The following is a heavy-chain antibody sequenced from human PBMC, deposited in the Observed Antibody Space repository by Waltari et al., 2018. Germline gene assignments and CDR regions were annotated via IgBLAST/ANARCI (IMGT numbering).Heavy chain of an antibody. CDR1: GGSISSYY. V-gene: IGHV4-59*01. CDR3: ALVGRGYDANDY. CDR2: IYYSGST. Sequence: QVQLQESGPGLVKPSETLSLTCTVSGGSISSYYWSWLRQPPGKGLEWIGYIYYSGSTNYNPSLKSRVTISVDTSKNQFSLKLSSVTAADTAVYYCALVGRGYDANDYWGQGTLVTVSS. D-gene: IGHD5-12*01. J-gene: IGHJ4*02.